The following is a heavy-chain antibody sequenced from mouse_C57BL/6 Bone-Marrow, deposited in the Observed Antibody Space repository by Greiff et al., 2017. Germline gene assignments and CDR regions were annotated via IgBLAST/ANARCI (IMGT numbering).Heavy chain of an antibody. V-gene: IGHV1-55*01. J-gene: IGHJ3*01. CDR2: IYPGSGST. CDR3: ARHRAWFAY. Sequence: QVQLQQPGAELMKPWASLKMSCKVSGYTFTSYWLTWVKRRHRRGHVWIGDIYPGSGSTNYNEKFKNKSTLTVDTSSSTAYMQLSSLTSEDSAVYYCARHRAWFAYWGQGTLVTVSA. CDR1: GYTFTSYW. D-gene: IGHD3-1*01.